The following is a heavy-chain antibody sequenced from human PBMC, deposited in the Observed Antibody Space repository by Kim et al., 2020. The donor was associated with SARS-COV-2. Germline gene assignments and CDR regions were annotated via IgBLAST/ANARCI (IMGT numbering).Heavy chain of an antibody. CDR2: INPTGDST. CDR3: ARDGENCSGGTCSYFYYYGMDV. Sequence: ASVKVSCKASGYTFIDYYIHWVRQAPGQGLEWMGIINPTGDSTDYAQKFQGRVTMTRDTSTNTVHMELRGLKSEDTGIYFCARDGENCSGGTCSYFYYYGMDVCGHGTMVTVSS. J-gene: IGHJ6*02. CDR1: GYTFIDYY. V-gene: IGHV1-46*01. D-gene: IGHD2-15*01.